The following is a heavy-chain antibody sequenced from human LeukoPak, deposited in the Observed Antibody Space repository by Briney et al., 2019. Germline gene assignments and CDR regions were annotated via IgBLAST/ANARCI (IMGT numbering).Heavy chain of an antibody. CDR3: ARDHGYGSGSYWDY. D-gene: IGHD3-10*01. J-gene: IGHJ4*02. CDR1: GFTFSSYS. CDR2: ISSSSSYI. Sequence: GGSLRLSCAASGFTFSSYSMNWVRQAPGKGLEWVSSISSSSSYIYYADSVKGRFTFSRDNAKNSLYLQMNSLRAEDTAVYYCARDHGYGSGSYWDYWGQGTLVTVSS. V-gene: IGHV3-21*01.